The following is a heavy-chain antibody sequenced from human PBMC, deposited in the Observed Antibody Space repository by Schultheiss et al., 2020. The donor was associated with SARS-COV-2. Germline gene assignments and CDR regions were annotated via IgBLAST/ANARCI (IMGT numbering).Heavy chain of an antibody. V-gene: IGHV4-39*07. CDR2: IYYSGDT. D-gene: IGHD5-18*01. Sequence: SETLSLTCTVSGGSISSSSYYWGWIRQPPGKGLEWIGSIYYSGDTSYNPSLKSRLTISGDTSKNQFSLKVNSVTAADTAVYYCARGYRYYYYAMDVWGQGTTVTVSS. J-gene: IGHJ6*02. CDR3: ARGYRYYYYAMDV. CDR1: GGSISSSSYY.